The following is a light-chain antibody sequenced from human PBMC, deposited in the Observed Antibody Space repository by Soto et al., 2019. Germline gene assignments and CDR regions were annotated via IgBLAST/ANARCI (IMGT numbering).Light chain of an antibody. CDR1: SSDVGSHNL. J-gene: IGLJ2*01. Sequence: QSVLTQPAAVSGSPGQSITISCTGTSSDVGSHNLVSWYQHHPGKAPKLMIFEGNKRPSGVSNRFSGSKSGNTASLTISGLQGEDEGDYYCCSYAGISTNVIFGGGTKVTVL. CDR3: CSYAGISTNVI. V-gene: IGLV2-23*01. CDR2: EGN.